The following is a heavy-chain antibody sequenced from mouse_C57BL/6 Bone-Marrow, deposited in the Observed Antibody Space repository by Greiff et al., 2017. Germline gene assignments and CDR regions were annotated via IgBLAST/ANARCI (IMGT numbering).Heavy chain of an antibody. CDR1: GYTFTDYE. Sequence: QVHVKQSGAELVRPGASVTLSCKASGYTFTDYEMHWVKQTPVHGLEWIGAIDPETGGTAYNQKFKGQAILTADKSSSTAYMELRRLTSEDSAVYYCTRYGKGAGIDYWGQGTLVTVSA. V-gene: IGHV1-15*01. CDR3: TRYGKGAGIDY. CDR2: IDPETGGT. D-gene: IGHD2-1*01. J-gene: IGHJ3*01.